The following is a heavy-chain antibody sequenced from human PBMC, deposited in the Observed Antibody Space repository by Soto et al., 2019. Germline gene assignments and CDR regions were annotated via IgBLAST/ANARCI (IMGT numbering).Heavy chain of an antibody. J-gene: IGHJ4*02. CDR3: VKVAWLDY. CDR2: IRGSSGST. CDR1: GFTFSTFD. V-gene: IGHV3-23*01. Sequence: EVQLLESGGGLIQPGGSLILSCAASGFTFSTFDMTWVRQPPGKGLEWVSLIRGSSGSTYYADSVKGRSTISQDNSKNTWYLQMNSWRAEDTELYSCVKVAWLDYWGQGNMVTVSS.